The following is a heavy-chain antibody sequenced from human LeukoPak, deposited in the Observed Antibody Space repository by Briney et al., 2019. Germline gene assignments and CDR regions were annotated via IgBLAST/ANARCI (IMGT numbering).Heavy chain of an antibody. V-gene: IGHV4-38-2*02. CDR2: IYHSGST. J-gene: IGHJ6*03. D-gene: IGHD4-17*01. Sequence: SETLSLTCAVSGYSISSGYYWGWIRQPPGKGLEWIGSIYHSGSTYYNPSLKSRVTISVDTSKNQFSLKLSSVPAADTAVYYCARDGHYGPGGPRHYYYYYMDVWGKGTTVTVSS. CDR1: GYSISSGYY. CDR3: ARDGHYGPGGPRHYYYYYMDV.